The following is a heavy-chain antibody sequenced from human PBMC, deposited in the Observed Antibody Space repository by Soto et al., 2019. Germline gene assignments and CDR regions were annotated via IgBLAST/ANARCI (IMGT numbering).Heavy chain of an antibody. D-gene: IGHD3-22*01. CDR2: IYYTGST. CDR1: GGSISGYY. Sequence: PSETLSLTCTVSGGSISGYYWSWIRQPPGKGLEWIGYIYYTGSTYYNPSLKSRVTISLDTSRNQFSLKLTSVTAADTAVYYCASPRVQSYSNSSGSFAFDIWGQGTMVTVSS. V-gene: IGHV4-59*01. J-gene: IGHJ3*02. CDR3: ASPRVQSYSNSSGSFAFDI.